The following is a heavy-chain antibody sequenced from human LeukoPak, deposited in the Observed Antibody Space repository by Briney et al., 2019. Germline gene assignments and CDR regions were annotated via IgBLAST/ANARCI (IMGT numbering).Heavy chain of an antibody. V-gene: IGHV4-59*01. CDR2: IYYSGST. Sequence: PSETLSLTCTVSGGSISSYYWSWLRQPPGKGLEWFGYIYYSGSTNYNPSLKSRVTISVDTSKNQISLKLSSVTAADTAVYYCARRKGSSPYYFDYWGQGTLVTVSS. CDR3: ARRKGSSPYYFDY. J-gene: IGHJ4*02. CDR1: GGSISSYY. D-gene: IGHD6-6*01.